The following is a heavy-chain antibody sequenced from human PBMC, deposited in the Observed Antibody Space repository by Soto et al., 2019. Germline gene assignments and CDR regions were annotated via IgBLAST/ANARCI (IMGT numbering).Heavy chain of an antibody. CDR1: GFTFSSHA. J-gene: IGHJ4*02. V-gene: IGHV3-23*01. CDR2: ITGSGASS. Sequence: EVQLLESGGGLVQPGGSLRLSCAVSGFTFSSHAMSWVRQAPGKGLECVSSITGSGASSYYADSVKGRFTISRDKSKNTLCLQRTSLRAEDTAVYYCANDLQFSGWLSAQTFDYWGQGTQVTVSS. CDR3: ANDLQFSGWLSAQTFDY. D-gene: IGHD6-19*01.